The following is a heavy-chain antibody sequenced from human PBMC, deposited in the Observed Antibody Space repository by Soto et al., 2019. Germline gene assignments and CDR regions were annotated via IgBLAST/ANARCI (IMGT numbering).Heavy chain of an antibody. CDR2: IRSKANSYAT. Sequence: GGSLRLSCAASGFTFSGSAMHWVRQASGKGLEWVGRIRSKANSYATAYAASVKGRFTISRDDSKNTAYLQMNSLKTEDTAVYYCTADCGGDCYSYYYYYMDVWGKGTTVTVSS. V-gene: IGHV3-73*01. J-gene: IGHJ6*03. CDR1: GFTFSGSA. D-gene: IGHD2-21*01. CDR3: TADCGGDCYSYYYYYMDV.